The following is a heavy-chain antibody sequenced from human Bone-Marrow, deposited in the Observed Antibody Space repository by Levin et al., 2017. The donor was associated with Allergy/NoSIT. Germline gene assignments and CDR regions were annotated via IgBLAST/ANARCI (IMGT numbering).Heavy chain of an antibody. J-gene: IGHJ4*02. CDR2: ITWDGKAS. Sequence: GESLKISCAASGFRFDDHAMHWVRQAPGKGLEWVCLITWDGKASSYADSVKGRFTISRDNYYNSLHLQMNSLRTEDTALYYCVKDISAGFGGYYFENWGQGTLVSVSS. D-gene: IGHD3-10*01. V-gene: IGHV3-43*01. CDR3: VKDISAGFGGYYFEN. CDR1: GFRFDDHA.